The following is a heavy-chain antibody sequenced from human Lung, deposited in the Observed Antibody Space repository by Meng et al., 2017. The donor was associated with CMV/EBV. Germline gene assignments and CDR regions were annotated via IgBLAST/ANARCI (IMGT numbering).Heavy chain of an antibody. D-gene: IGHD1-26*01. CDR3: TKGAGSVGSIHFDY. V-gene: IGHV1-58*01. Sequence: SVXVSCKASGFTFTSSAVQWVRQARGQRLEWIGWIVVGSGNTNYAQKFQERVTITRDMSTSTAYMELSSLRSEDTAVYYCTKGAGSVGSIHFDYWGQGTLVTVSS. J-gene: IGHJ4*02. CDR2: IVVGSGNT. CDR1: GFTFTSSA.